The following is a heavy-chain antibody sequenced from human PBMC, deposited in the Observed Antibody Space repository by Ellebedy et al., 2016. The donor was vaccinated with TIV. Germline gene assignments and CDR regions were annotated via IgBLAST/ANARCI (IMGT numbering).Heavy chain of an antibody. CDR1: GFTFNNYV. J-gene: IGHJ4*02. V-gene: IGHV3-23*01. D-gene: IGHD3-16*02. CDR3: AKGGPREGTTFGGVIVFYYFDS. Sequence: GESLKISCAASGFTFNNYVMSWVRQAPGKGLEWISSITGSGRSTYYADSVKGRFAISRDNSRSTLFLEMSSLRAEDTAVYYCAKGGPREGTTFGGVIVFYYFDSWGQGTLVTASS. CDR2: ITGSGRST.